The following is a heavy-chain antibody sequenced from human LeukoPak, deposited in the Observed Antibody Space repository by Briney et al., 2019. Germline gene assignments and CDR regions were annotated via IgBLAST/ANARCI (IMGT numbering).Heavy chain of an antibody. CDR1: GGSISSSSYY. D-gene: IGHD5-18*01. CDR2: LYYSGST. J-gene: IGHJ4*02. CDR3: ARETGYTYGYTRDY. Sequence: TSETLSLTCTVSGGSISSSSYYWGWIRQPPGKGLEWIGSLYYSGSTYYNPSLKSRVTISVDTSKNQFSLKLSSVTAADTAVYYCARETGYTYGYTRDYWGQGTLVTVSS. V-gene: IGHV4-39*07.